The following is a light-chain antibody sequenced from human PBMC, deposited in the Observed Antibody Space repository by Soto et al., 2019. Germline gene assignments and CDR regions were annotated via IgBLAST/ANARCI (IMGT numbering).Light chain of an antibody. CDR3: SSYTSSSIPYV. CDR1: SSDVGAYKY. J-gene: IGLJ1*01. V-gene: IGLV2-14*01. Sequence: VLTQPASVSGSPGQSITISCTGTSSDVGAYKYVSWYQQHPGKAPKLMIYAVSNRPSGVSNRFSGSKSDNTASLTISGLQAEDEADYYCSSYTSSSIPYVFGTGTKVTVL. CDR2: AVS.